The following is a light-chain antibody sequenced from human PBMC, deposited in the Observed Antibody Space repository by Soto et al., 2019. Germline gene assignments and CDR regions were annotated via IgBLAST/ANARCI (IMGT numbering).Light chain of an antibody. CDR3: QSYDSSLNYVV. CDR2: GNS. Sequence: QAVVTQPRSVSGAPGQRVTISCTGSTSNIGAGYGVHWYQHLPGTAPKLLMYGNSIRPSGVPDRFSGSKSGTSASLAITGLQADDEADYYCQSYDSSLNYVVFGGGTKLTVL. CDR1: TSNIGAGYG. V-gene: IGLV1-40*01. J-gene: IGLJ2*01.